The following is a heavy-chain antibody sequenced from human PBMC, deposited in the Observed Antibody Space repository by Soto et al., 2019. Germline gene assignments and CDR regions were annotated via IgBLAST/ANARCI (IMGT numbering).Heavy chain of an antibody. J-gene: IGHJ6*02. D-gene: IGHD3-10*01. CDR1: GGSISSSSYY. Sequence: PSETLSLTCTVSGGSISSSSYYWGWIRQPPGKGLEWIGSIHYRGSTYYNPSLKSRVTISVDTSKNQFSLKLSSVTAADTAVYYCARAKYGGYYYYYGMDVWGQGTTVTVSS. V-gene: IGHV4-39*01. CDR2: IHYRGST. CDR3: ARAKYGGYYYYYGMDV.